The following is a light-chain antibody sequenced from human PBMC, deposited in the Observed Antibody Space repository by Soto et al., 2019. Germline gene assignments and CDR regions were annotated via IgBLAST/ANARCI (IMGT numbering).Light chain of an antibody. CDR2: VGTGGIVG. V-gene: IGLV9-49*01. Sequence: QSVLTQPPSASASLGASVTLTCTLSSGYSNYKVDWYQQRPGKGPRFVMRVGTGGIVGSKGDGIPDRFSVLGSGLNRYLTIKNIQEEDESDYHCGADHGSRSNFVFGGGTKRTVL. J-gene: IGLJ2*01. CDR3: GADHGSRSNFV. CDR1: SGYSNYK.